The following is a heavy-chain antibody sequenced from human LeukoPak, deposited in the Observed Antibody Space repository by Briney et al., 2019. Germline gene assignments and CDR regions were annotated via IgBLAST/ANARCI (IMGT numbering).Heavy chain of an antibody. J-gene: IGHJ4*02. CDR2: IYYSGST. CDR1: GGSISSGDYY. CDR3: ARSYDPLYFDF. Sequence: SETLSLTCTVSGGSISSGDYYWSWIRQPPGKGLEYIGYIYYSGSTYYNPSLKSRVTISEDASKNQFSLQLNSVTAADTAVYYCARSYDPLYFDFWGQGTLVTVSS. D-gene: IGHD3-3*01. V-gene: IGHV4-30-4*08.